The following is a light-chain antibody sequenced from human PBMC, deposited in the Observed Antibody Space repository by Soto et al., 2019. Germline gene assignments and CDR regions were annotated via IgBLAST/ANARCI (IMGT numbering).Light chain of an antibody. J-gene: IGKJ4*01. CDR1: XSILFSSNNKNY. CDR3: QQYYSTPVT. CDR2: WAS. V-gene: IGKV4-1*01. Sequence: DIVMTQSPDSLAXSXXXXXTXXCKSSXSILFSSNNKNYLTWYQQKPGQPPKPLIYWASTRESGVPDRFSGSGSGTDFTLTISSLQAEDVAVYYCQQYYSTPVTFGGGTKVEIK.